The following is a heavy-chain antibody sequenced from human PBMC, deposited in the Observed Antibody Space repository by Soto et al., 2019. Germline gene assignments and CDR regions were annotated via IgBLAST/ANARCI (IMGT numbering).Heavy chain of an antibody. CDR2: ISYDGSNK. J-gene: IGHJ4*02. CDR3: EREHYYGSGGYFRYLDY. V-gene: IGHV3-30-3*01. D-gene: IGHD3-22*01. Sequence: QVQLVESGGGVVQHGRSLRLSCAASGFTFSFYAMHWVRQAPGRGLEWVAVISYDGSNKFYADSVKGRFTISRDNSKNTLYLQMNSLRAEDTTVYYCEREHYYGSGGYFRYLDYWGQGTLVTVSS. CDR1: GFTFSFYA.